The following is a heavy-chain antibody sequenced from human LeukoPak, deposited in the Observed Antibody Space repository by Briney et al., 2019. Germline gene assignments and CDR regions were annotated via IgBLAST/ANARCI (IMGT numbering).Heavy chain of an antibody. CDR2: VSADGSER. Sequence: GGSLRLSCIGSRFDFSHYGMHWVRQAPGRGPEWVAVVSADGSERHYADAVKGRSTISKDNSKNTMFLQMSSLRIEDTAVYYCAKGSSAYGHPTSPLFDFWGQGTLVTVSS. J-gene: IGHJ4*02. CDR3: AKGSSAYGHPTSPLFDF. V-gene: IGHV3-30*18. D-gene: IGHD6-19*01. CDR1: RFDFSHYG.